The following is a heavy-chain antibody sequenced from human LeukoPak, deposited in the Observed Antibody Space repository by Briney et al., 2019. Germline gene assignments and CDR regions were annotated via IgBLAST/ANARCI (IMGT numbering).Heavy chain of an antibody. CDR1: GGSISSYY. J-gene: IGHJ4*02. CDR3: ARVYYDSSGYFTGEYYFDY. Sequence: SSETLSLTCTVSGGSISSYYWSWIRQPPGKGLEWIGYIYYSGSTNYNPSLKSRVTISVDTSKNQFSLKLSSVTAADTAVYYCARVYYDSSGYFTGEYYFDYWGQGTLVTVSS. CDR2: IYYSGST. D-gene: IGHD3-22*01. V-gene: IGHV4-59*01.